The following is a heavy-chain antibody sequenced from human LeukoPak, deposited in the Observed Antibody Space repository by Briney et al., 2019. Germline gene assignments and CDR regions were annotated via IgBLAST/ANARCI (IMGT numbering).Heavy chain of an antibody. CDR3: ATETYGDGTLDY. J-gene: IGHJ4*02. D-gene: IGHD4-17*01. CDR2: IYYSGST. CDR1: GGSISSYY. V-gene: IGHV4-59*08. Sequence: PSETLSLTCTVSGGSISSYYWSWIRQPAGEGLGWIGYIYYSGSTNYNPSLKSRVTIPVDPSKNQFSLKLSSVTAADTAVYYCATETYGDGTLDYWGQGTLVTVSS.